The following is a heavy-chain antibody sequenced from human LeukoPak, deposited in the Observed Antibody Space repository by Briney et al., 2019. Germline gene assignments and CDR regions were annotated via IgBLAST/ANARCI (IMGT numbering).Heavy chain of an antibody. D-gene: IGHD6-19*01. CDR2: IYYSGST. CDR1: GGSISSYY. J-gene: IGHJ4*02. CDR3: ARDGVNESSGWDY. Sequence: SETLSLTCTVSGGSISSYYWGWIRQPPGKGLEWIGYIYYSGSTNYNPSLKSRVTISVDTSKNQFSLKLSSVTAADTAVYYCARDGVNESSGWDYWGQGTLVTVSS. V-gene: IGHV4-59*01.